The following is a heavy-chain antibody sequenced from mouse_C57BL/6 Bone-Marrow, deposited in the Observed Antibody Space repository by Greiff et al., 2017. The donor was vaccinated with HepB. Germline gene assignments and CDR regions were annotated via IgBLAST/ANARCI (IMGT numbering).Heavy chain of an antibody. Sequence: VQLQQSGPELVKPGASVKISCKASGYAFSSSWMNWVKQRPGQGLDWIGRIYPGDGNTNYNGKFKGRATLIADKSSSTAYMQLSSLTSEDSAVYYCASGGIYYDYDNYAMDYWGQGTSVTVSS. V-gene: IGHV1-82*01. CDR1: GYAFSSSW. J-gene: IGHJ4*01. CDR2: IYPGDGNT. CDR3: ASGGIYYDYDNYAMDY. D-gene: IGHD2-4*01.